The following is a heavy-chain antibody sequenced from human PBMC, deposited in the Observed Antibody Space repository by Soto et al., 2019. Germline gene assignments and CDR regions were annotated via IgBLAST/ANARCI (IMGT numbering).Heavy chain of an antibody. J-gene: IGHJ5*02. CDR1: GGSISSSSYY. CDR3: ARLSGGSSWLYLSGWFGP. Sequence: PXETLSLTGTVSGGSISSSSYYWGWIRQPPGKGLEWIGSIYYSGSTYYNPSLKSRVTISVDTSKNQFSLKLSSVTAADTAVYYCARLSGGSSWLYLSGWFGPWGQGTLVTVSS. V-gene: IGHV4-39*01. D-gene: IGHD6-13*01. CDR2: IYYSGST.